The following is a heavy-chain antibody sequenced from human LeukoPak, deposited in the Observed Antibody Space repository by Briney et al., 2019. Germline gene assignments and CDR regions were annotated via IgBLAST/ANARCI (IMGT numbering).Heavy chain of an antibody. J-gene: IGHJ4*02. Sequence: GGSRRLSCAASGFTFSRYSMNWVRQAPGKGLEWVSYISRSSSTIHYADSVKGRFTISRDNAKSSLFLQMNSLRAEDTAVYYCARDGGATMVRGVATYDSWGQGTLVTVSS. CDR1: GFTFSRYS. D-gene: IGHD3-10*01. CDR3: ARDGGATMVRGVATYDS. V-gene: IGHV3-48*04. CDR2: ISRSSSTI.